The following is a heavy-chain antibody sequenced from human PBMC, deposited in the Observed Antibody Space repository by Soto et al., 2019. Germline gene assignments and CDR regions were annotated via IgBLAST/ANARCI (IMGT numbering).Heavy chain of an antibody. V-gene: IGHV5-10-1*01. CDR3: ARSTILRCGNFDS. J-gene: IGHJ4*02. D-gene: IGHD1-1*01. Sequence: GESLKICCQASGYKLTGHWITLVRQIPGKGLEYMGRVDPTDSFPNYSPSFRGHVTISADKSTGTACRHWRSLKASDTAIYSCARSTILRCGNFDSWGQGTLVTVSS. CDR1: GYKLTGHW. CDR2: VDPTDSFP.